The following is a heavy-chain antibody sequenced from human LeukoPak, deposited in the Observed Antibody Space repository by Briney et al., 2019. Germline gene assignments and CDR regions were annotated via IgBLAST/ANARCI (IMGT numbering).Heavy chain of an antibody. Sequence: GGSLTLSCAASGFTFSGYATSWVRQAPGKGLEWVSAISGSGGSTYYADSVKGRFTISRDNSKNTLYLQMNSLRAEDTAVYYCAKRRRQLGYFDYWGQGTLVTVSS. CDR1: GFTFSGYA. CDR2: ISGSGGST. CDR3: AKRRRQLGYFDY. V-gene: IGHV3-23*01. J-gene: IGHJ4*02. D-gene: IGHD6-13*01.